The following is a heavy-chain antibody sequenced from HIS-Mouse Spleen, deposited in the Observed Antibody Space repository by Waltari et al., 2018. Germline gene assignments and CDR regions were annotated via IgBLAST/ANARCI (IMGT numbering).Heavy chain of an antibody. V-gene: IGHV1-8*01. Sequence: QVQLVQSGAEVKKPGASVKVCCKAAGYTFTSYDINWVRQATGQGLGWMGWMNPNGDNTGYAQKFQGRVTMATTTSLSTAYMELSSLGSEATGVYCCARSRPHVVGATDYWDQGTLVTVSS. CDR3: ARSRPHVVGATDY. D-gene: IGHD1-26*01. J-gene: IGHJ4*02. CDR1: GYTFTSYD. CDR2: MNPNGDNT.